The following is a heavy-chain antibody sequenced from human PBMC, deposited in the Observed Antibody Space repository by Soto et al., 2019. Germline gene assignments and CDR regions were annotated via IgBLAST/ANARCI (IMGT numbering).Heavy chain of an antibody. CDR1: GFSFSSYG. J-gene: IGHJ6*02. CDR2: ISPDGSNK. V-gene: IGHV3-30*03. D-gene: IGHD6-13*01. CDR3: TTAKKVGYGYSSSWYYYYGMDV. Sequence: GGSLRLSCAASGFSFSSYGMHWVRQAPGKGLEWVAVISPDGSNKDYADSVKGRFTISRDNSKNTLYLQMNSLRVEDTAVYYCTTAKKVGYGYSSSWYYYYGMDVWGQGTKVTVSS.